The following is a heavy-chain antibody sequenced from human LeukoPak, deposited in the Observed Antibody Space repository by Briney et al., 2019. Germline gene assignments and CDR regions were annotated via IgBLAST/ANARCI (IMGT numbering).Heavy chain of an antibody. D-gene: IGHD3-22*01. CDR1: GGSISRSSYY. V-gene: IGHV4-39*01. CDR2: IYYSGST. J-gene: IGHJ3*02. CDR3: ARFGYDSQRAFDI. Sequence: SETLSLTCTVSGGSISRSSYYWGWIRQPPGKGLEWIGSIYYSGSTYYNPSLKSRVTISVDTSKNQFSLKLSSVTAADTAVYYCARFGYDSQRAFDIWGQGTMVTVSS.